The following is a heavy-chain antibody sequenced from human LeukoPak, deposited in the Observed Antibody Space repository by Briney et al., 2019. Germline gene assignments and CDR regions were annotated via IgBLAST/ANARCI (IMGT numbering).Heavy chain of an antibody. CDR2: MKNDETTA. V-gene: IGHV3-74*03. Sequence: GVSLRLSCVVSGFTITNNWMYWVRQSPGRGLVWLSRMKNDETTAVDAVSVRGRFNIYRDNAKNTLHLRMDSLRVEDTAECYCITVFRRTYFPDYWVRGTLAT. CDR1: GFTITNNW. J-gene: IGHJ4*02. D-gene: IGHD1-26*01. CDR3: ITVFRRTYFPDY.